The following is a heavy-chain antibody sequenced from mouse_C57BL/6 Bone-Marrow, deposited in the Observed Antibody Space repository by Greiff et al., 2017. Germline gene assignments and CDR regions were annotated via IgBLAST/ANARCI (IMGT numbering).Heavy chain of an antibody. CDR2: ISSGSSTI. J-gene: IGHJ3*01. V-gene: IGHV5-17*01. CDR1: GFTFSDYG. CDR3: ARPYYSNYVWFAY. Sequence: EVNVVESGGGLVKPGGSLKLSCAASGFTFSDYGMHWVRQAPEKGLEWVAYISSGSSTIYYADTVKGRFTISRDNAKNTLFLQMTSLRSEDTAMYYCARPYYSNYVWFAYWGQGTLVTVSA. D-gene: IGHD2-5*01.